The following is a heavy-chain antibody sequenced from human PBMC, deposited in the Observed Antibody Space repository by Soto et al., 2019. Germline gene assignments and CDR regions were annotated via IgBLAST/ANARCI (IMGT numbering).Heavy chain of an antibody. D-gene: IGHD6-13*01. Sequence: QVQLVESGGGVVQPGNSLRLSCAGSGFAFSAEAMHWVRLAPGKGLEWVAAISYDGNNKNHADSVKGRFTVSRDNSKNTLYLQIYCLRPEDTAVYYCARDYSSGWCLDYWGQGSLVTVSS. CDR2: ISYDGNNK. CDR3: ARDYSSGWCLDY. V-gene: IGHV3-30-3*01. CDR1: GFAFSAEA. J-gene: IGHJ4*02.